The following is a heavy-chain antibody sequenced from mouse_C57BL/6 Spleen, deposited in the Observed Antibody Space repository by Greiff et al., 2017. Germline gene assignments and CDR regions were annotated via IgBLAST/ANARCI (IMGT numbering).Heavy chain of an antibody. CDR3: ARSGSSCYVGY. D-gene: IGHD3-2*02. V-gene: IGHV1-82*01. CDR1: GYAFSSSW. Sequence: VQLQQSGPELVKPGASVKISCKASGYAFSSSWMNWVKQRPGKGLEWIGRIYPGDGDTNYNGKFKGKATLTADKSSSTAYLQLSSLKSEDSAVYVCARSGSSCYVGYWGQGTTLTVSS. CDR2: IYPGDGDT. J-gene: IGHJ2*01.